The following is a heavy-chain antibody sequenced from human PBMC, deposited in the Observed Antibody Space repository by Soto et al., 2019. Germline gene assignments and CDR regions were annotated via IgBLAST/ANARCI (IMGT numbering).Heavy chain of an antibody. CDR3: AIRSYCSGGSCSPGSAFDI. CDR2: INPNSGGT. J-gene: IGHJ3*02. Sequence: GASVKVSGKASGYTFTGYYMHWVRQAPGQGLEWMGWINPNSGGTNYAQKFQGWVTMTRDTSISTAYMELSRLRSDDTAVYYCAIRSYCSGGSCSPGSAFDIWGQGTMVTVSS. V-gene: IGHV1-2*04. CDR1: GYTFTGYY. D-gene: IGHD2-15*01.